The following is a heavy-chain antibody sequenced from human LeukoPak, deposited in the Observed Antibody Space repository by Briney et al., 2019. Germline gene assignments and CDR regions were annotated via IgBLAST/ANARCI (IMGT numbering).Heavy chain of an antibody. CDR2: IKQDGREK. Sequence: GGSLRLSCAASGFIFNNYSLTWVRQSPGKGLEWLASIKQDGREKKYVDSVKGRFTISRDNAKNSLYLQMNSLRAEDTAVYYCARVPPGTTFLIGPSDYWGQGTLVTVSS. CDR1: GFIFNNYS. D-gene: IGHD1-1*01. CDR3: ARVPPGTTFLIGPSDY. V-gene: IGHV3-7*01. J-gene: IGHJ4*02.